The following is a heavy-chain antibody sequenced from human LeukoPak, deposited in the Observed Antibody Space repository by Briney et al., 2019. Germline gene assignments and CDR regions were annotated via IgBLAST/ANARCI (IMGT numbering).Heavy chain of an antibody. D-gene: IGHD2-2*01. CDR3: ARVSPIVVVPAAIPKGAFDI. Sequence: GASVKVSCKASGYTFARYYMHWVRQAPGQGLEWMGIINPSGGSTSYAQKFQGRVTMTRDTSTSTVYMELSSLRSEDTAVYYCARVSPIVVVPAAIPKGAFDIWGQGTMVTVSS. J-gene: IGHJ3*02. CDR2: INPSGGST. V-gene: IGHV1-46*03. CDR1: GYTFARYY.